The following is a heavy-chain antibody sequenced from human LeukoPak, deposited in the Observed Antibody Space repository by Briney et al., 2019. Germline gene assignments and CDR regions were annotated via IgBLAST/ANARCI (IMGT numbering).Heavy chain of an antibody. CDR3: ARGDNVRGVPNWFDP. D-gene: IGHD3-10*02. CDR1: GYSFTSYW. J-gene: IGHJ5*02. Sequence: GESLKIPCKGSGYSFTSYWIGWVRQMPGKGLEWMGIIYPGDSDTRYSPSFQGQVTISADKSISTAYLQWSSLKASDTAMYYCARGDNVRGVPNWFDPWGQGTLVTVSS. CDR2: IYPGDSDT. V-gene: IGHV5-51*01.